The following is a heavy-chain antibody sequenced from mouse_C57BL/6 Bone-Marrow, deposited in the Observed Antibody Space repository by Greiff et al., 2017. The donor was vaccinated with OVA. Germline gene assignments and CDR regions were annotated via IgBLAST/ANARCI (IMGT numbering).Heavy chain of an antibody. CDR1: GYTFTSYG. CDR3: ARYTYYPDAMDY. D-gene: IGHD1-1*02. J-gene: IGHJ4*01. V-gene: IGHV1-81*01. CDR2: IYPRSGNT. Sequence: VQLQESGAELARPGASVKLSCKASGYTFTSYGISWVKQRTGQGLEWIGEIYPRSGNTYYNEKFKGKPTLTADKSSSTAYMELRSLTSEDSAVYFCARYTYYPDAMDYWGQGTSVTVSS.